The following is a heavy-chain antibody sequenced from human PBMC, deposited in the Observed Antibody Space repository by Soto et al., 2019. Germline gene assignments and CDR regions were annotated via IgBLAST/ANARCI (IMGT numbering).Heavy chain of an antibody. CDR3: ARDFSRDSAQLDV. CDR2: IYYSGST. V-gene: IGHV4-31*03. CDR1: GGSIGSGGYY. D-gene: IGHD5-18*01. Sequence: SETLSLTCTVSGGSIGSGGYYWSWIRQHPGKGLEWIGYIYYSGSTYYNPSLKSRVTISVDTSKNQFSLKLSSVTAADTAVYYCARDFSRDSAQLDVWGQGTTVTVSS. J-gene: IGHJ6*02.